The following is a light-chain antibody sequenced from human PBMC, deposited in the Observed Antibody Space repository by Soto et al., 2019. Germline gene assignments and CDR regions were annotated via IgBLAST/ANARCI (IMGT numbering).Light chain of an antibody. V-gene: IGKV3-20*01. J-gene: IGKJ4*01. CDR2: GTY. Sequence: EIVLTQSPGIVSLSPGERATLSCRASQSVRSSYLAWYQQKFGQAPRLLIYGTYIRAAGIPDRFSGSGSGTDFTLTISRLEPEDFALYYCQQYGNSITLGGGNKVEIK. CDR1: QSVRSSY. CDR3: QQYGNSIT.